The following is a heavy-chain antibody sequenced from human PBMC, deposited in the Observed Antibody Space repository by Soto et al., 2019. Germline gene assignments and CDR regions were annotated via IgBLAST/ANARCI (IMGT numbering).Heavy chain of an antibody. CDR1: GYSFTSYW. Sequence: GESLKISCKGSGYSFTSYWIGWVRQMPGKGLEWMGIIYPGDSDTRYSPSFQGQVTISADKSISTAYLQWSSLKASDTAMYYCATEIAAAGYGMDVWGQGTTVTVSS. J-gene: IGHJ6*02. D-gene: IGHD6-13*01. CDR3: ATEIAAAGYGMDV. V-gene: IGHV5-51*01. CDR2: IYPGDSDT.